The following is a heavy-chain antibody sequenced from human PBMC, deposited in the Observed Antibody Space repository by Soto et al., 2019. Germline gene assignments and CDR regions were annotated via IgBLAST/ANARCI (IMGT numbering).Heavy chain of an antibody. CDR1: GGSVSGDDW. D-gene: IGHD2-15*01. V-gene: IGHV4-4*02. CDR3: ARGSGWRVDP. CDR2: IYQSGTT. J-gene: IGHJ5*02. Sequence: QVQLQESGPGLVKPSETLSLTCAVSGGSVSGDDWWSWVRQPPEKGLEWIGEIYQSGTTNYNPSLNSRVTISLEKSKNQLSLKLTSLTAADTAVYYCARGSGWRVDPWGQGTPVTVSS.